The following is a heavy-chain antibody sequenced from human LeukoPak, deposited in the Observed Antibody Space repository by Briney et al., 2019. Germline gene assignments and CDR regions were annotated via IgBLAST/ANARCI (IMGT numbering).Heavy chain of an antibody. CDR2: IKQDGSEK. V-gene: IGHV3-7*05. CDR3: AKGTLVAGATVFDY. D-gene: IGHD6-19*01. Sequence: GGSLRLSCAASGFTFSTYWMTWVRQAPGKGLEWVSNIKQDGSEKYYVDSMKGRISISRDNAKKSLYLQMNGLRADDTAVYFCAKGTLVAGATVFDYWGQGTPVTVSS. J-gene: IGHJ4*02. CDR1: GFTFSTYW.